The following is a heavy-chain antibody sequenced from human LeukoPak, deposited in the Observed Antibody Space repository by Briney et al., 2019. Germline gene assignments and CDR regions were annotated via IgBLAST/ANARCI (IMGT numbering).Heavy chain of an antibody. V-gene: IGHV4-39*01. Sequence: SETLSLTCTVSGGSISSSSYYWGWIRQPPGKGLEWIGSIYYSGSTYYSPSLKSRVTISVDTSKNQFSLKLSSVTAADTAVYYCARLTTTHGLLRSGSYADYWGQGTLVTVSS. J-gene: IGHJ4*02. CDR3: ARLTTTHGLLRSGSYADY. CDR1: GGSISSSSYY. D-gene: IGHD1-26*01. CDR2: IYYSGST.